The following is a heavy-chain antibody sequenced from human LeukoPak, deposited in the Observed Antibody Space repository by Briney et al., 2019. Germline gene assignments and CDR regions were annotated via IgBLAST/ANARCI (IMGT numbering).Heavy chain of an antibody. CDR1: GFTFSSYG. CDR3: ARERPDYVWGSYRQRGAFDY. J-gene: IGHJ4*02. D-gene: IGHD3-16*02. Sequence: PGGSLRLSCAASGFTFSSYGMHWVRQAPGKGLEWVAVIWYDGSNKYYADSVKGRFTISRDNSKNTLYLQMNSLRAEDTAVYYCARERPDYVWGSYRQRGAFDYWGRGTLVTVSS. V-gene: IGHV3-33*01. CDR2: IWYDGSNK.